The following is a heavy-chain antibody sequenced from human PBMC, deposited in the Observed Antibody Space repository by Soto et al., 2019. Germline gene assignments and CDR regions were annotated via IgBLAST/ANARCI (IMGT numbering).Heavy chain of an antibody. CDR1: GFTVSSNY. V-gene: IGHV4-34*01. Sequence: PGGSLRLSCAASGFTVSSNYMSWIRQPPGKGLEWIGEINHRGSTNYNPSLKSRVTISVDTSKNQFSLKLSSVTAADTAVYYCARGQLGVVIMDYWGRGTLVTVSS. D-gene: IGHD3-3*01. CDR2: INHRGST. CDR3: ARGQLGVVIMDY. J-gene: IGHJ4*01.